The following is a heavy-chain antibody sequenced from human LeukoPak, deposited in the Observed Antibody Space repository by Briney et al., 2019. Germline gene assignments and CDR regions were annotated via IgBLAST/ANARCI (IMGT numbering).Heavy chain of an antibody. CDR3: ARDKTGTTAFDI. J-gene: IGHJ3*02. D-gene: IGHD1-7*01. Sequence: GGSLRLSCAASGFTFSSYAMHWVRQAPGKGLEWVAVISYDGSNKYYADSVKGRFTIPRDNSKNTLYLQMNSLRAEDTAVYYCARDKTGTTAFDIWGQGTMVTVSS. CDR1: GFTFSSYA. CDR2: ISYDGSNK. V-gene: IGHV3-30-3*01.